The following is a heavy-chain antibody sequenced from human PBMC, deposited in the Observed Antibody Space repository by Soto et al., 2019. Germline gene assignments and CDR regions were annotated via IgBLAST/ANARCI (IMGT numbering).Heavy chain of an antibody. J-gene: IGHJ4*02. D-gene: IGHD5-18*01. V-gene: IGHV1-69*01. CDR2: IIPIFGTA. CDR3: ATTLPTWIQGWFDY. CDR1: GGTFSSYA. Sequence: QVQLVQSGAEVKKPGSSVKVSCKASGGTFSSYAISWVRQAPGQGLEWMGGIIPIFGTANYAQKFQGRVTITADESTSTAYLELSSLISEDTDVYYCATTLPTWIQGWFDYWGQGSLVTVSS.